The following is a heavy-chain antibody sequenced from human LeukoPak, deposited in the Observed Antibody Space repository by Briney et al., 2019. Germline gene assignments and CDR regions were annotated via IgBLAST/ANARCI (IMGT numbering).Heavy chain of an antibody. V-gene: IGHV1-8*02. CDR2: MNPNSGNT. CDR3: ARTRSGSYYYGMDV. D-gene: IGHD1-26*01. J-gene: IGHJ6*01. Sequence: GAPVKVSCKASGYTFTSYYMHWVRQATGQGLEWMGWMNPNSGNTGYAQKFQGRVTMTRNTSISTACMELSSLRSEDTAVYYCARTRSGSYYYGMDVWGQGTTVTVSS. CDR1: GYTFTSYY.